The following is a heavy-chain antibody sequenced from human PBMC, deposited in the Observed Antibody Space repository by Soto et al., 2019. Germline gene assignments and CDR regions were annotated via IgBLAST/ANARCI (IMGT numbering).Heavy chain of an antibody. J-gene: IGHJ4*02. CDR1: GFTFSSYG. D-gene: IGHD1-7*01. CDR2: ISYDGSNK. CDR3: AKDNNWNYDY. V-gene: IGHV3-30*18. Sequence: GGSLRFSCAASGFTFSSYGMHWVRQAPGKGLEWVAVISYDGSNKYYADSVKGRFTISRDNSKNTLYLQMNSLRAEDTAVYYCAKDNNWNYDYWGQGTLVTVSS.